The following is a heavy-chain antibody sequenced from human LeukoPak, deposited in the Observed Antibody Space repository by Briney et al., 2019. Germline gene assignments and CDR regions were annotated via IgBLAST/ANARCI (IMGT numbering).Heavy chain of an antibody. CDR2: IRSKANSYAT. D-gene: IGHD6-13*01. CDR3: TRGRAAAGTLGVQH. CDR1: GFTFSGSA. V-gene: IGHV3-73*01. J-gene: IGHJ1*01. Sequence: GGSLRLSCAASGFTFSGSAMHWVRQASGKGLEWVGRIRSKANSYATAYAASVKGRFTISRDDSKNTAYLQMNSLKTEDTAVYYCTRGRAAAGTLGVQHWGQGTLVTVSS.